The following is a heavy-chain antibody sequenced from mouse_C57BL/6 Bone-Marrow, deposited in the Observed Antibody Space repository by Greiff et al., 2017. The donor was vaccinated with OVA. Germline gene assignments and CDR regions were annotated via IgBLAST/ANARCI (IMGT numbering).Heavy chain of an antibody. J-gene: IGHJ2*01. V-gene: IGHV1-18*01. Sequence: EVQLQQSGPELVKPGASVKIPCKASGYTFTDYNMDWVKQSHGKSLEWIGDINPNNGGTIYNQKFKGKATLTVDKSSSTAYMELRSLTSEDTAVYYCTRSGDGYYVPFDYWGQGTTLTVSS. CDR1: GYTFTDYN. CDR2: INPNNGGT. CDR3: TRSGDGYYVPFDY. D-gene: IGHD2-3*01.